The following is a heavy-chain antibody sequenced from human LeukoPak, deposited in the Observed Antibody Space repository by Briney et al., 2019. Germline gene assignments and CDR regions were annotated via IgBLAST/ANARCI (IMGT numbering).Heavy chain of an antibody. CDR1: EFTFSNFG. D-gene: IGHD6-25*01. J-gene: IGHJ4*02. Sequence: PGGSLRLSCIASEFTFSNFGMHWVRQAPGKGLEWVAMISSDGSNGYYGDSVRGQFTISRDTSKNTLYLQMDSLRGEDTAVYYCAKDEAMYSSGPLEYWGQGTLVTVSS. CDR2: ISSDGSNG. CDR3: AKDEAMYSSGPLEY. V-gene: IGHV3-30*18.